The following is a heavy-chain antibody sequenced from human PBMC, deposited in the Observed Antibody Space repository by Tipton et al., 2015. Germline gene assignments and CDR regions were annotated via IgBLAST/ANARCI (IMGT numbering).Heavy chain of an antibody. CDR1: GSSVSSGNYY. J-gene: IGHJ3*02. V-gene: IGHV4-61*01. D-gene: IGHD3-10*01. CDR3: ARSKFGEFFLVAFDI. Sequence: TLSLTCSVSGSSVSSGNYYWSWIRQPPGKGLEWIGYVSHSDTSHYNPSLKSRVTISGDTSKSQFSLRLSSVTAADMAVYYCARSKFGEFFLVAFDIWGQGTMVTVSS. CDR2: VSHSDTS.